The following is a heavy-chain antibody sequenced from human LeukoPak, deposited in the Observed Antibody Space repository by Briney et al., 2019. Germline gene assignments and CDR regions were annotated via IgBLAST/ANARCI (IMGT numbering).Heavy chain of an antibody. D-gene: IGHD6-13*01. CDR1: GGSFSGYY. CDR2: INHSGST. J-gene: IGHJ5*02. Sequence: SETLSLTCAVCGGSFSGYYWSWIRQPPGKGLEWIGEINHSGSTNYNPSLKSRVTISVDTSKNQFSLKLSSVTAADTAVYYCARDSIAAAGQNWFDPWGQGTLVTVSS. V-gene: IGHV4-34*01. CDR3: ARDSIAAAGQNWFDP.